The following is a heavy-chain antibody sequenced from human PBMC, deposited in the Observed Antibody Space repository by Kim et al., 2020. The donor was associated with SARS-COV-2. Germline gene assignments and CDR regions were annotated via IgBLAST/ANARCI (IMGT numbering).Heavy chain of an antibody. D-gene: IGHD1-7*01. V-gene: IGHV1-18*01. CDR2: NT. Sequence: NTKYAQKFQGRVTMSTDTSSSTAYMELRSLRYDDTAVYYCVRDRNYYFDFWGRGTPVTVPS. CDR3: VRDRNYYFDF. J-gene: IGHJ4*02.